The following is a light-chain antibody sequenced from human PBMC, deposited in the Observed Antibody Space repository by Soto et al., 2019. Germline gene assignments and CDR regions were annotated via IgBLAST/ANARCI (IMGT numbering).Light chain of an antibody. CDR3: QQYGSSPLT. Sequence: EIVLTQSPGTLSLSPGERATLSCRASQSVSSNYFAWYQQRPGQGPRLLIYGASTRATGIPDRFSGSGSGTDFSLTISRLEPEDFALYYCQQYGSSPLTVGPWTKVDIK. CDR1: QSVSSNY. J-gene: IGKJ3*01. CDR2: GAS. V-gene: IGKV3-20*01.